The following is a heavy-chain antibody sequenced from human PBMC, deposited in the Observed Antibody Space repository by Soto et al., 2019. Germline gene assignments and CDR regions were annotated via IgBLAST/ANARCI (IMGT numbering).Heavy chain of an antibody. J-gene: IGHJ6*04. V-gene: IGHV3-23*01. Sequence: GGSLRLSCAASGFTFSSYAMSWVRQAPGKGLEWVSAISGSGGSTYYADSVKGRFTISRDNSKNTLYLQMNSLRAEDTAVYYWVKDPHTWIERMDVWGKGNTVTVSS. D-gene: IGHD1-1*01. CDR1: GFTFSSYA. CDR2: ISGSGGST. CDR3: VKDPHTWIERMDV.